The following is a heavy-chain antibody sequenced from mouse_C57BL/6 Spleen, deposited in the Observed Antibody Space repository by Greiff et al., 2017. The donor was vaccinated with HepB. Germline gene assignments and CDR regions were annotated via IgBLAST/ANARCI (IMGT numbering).Heavy chain of an antibody. V-gene: IGHV1-18*01. CDR1: GYTFTDYN. CDR2: INPNNGGT. D-gene: IGHD2-1*01. Sequence: EVQLQQSGPELVKPGASVKIPCKASGYTFTDYNMDWVKQSHGKSLEWIGDINPNNGGTIYNQKFKGKATLPVDKSSSTAYMELRSLTSEDTAVYYCAREDLYGNSAWLAYWGQGTLVTVSA. CDR3: AREDLYGNSAWLAY. J-gene: IGHJ3*01.